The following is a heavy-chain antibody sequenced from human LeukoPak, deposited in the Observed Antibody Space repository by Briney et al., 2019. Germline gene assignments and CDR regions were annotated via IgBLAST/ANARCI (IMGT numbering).Heavy chain of an antibody. J-gene: IGHJ4*02. CDR3: ARDNIVVVPAAMRSPFDY. V-gene: IGHV3-48*04. Sequence: GGSLRLSCAASGFAFSYYTMNWVRQAPGKGLEWVSYISSSGSTIYYADSVKGRFTISRDNAKNSLYLQMNSLRAEDTAVYYCARDNIVVVPAAMRSPFDYWGQGTLVTVSS. D-gene: IGHD2-2*01. CDR2: ISSSGSTI. CDR1: GFAFSYYT.